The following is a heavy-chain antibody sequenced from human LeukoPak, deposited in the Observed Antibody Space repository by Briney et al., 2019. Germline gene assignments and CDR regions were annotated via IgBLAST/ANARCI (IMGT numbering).Heavy chain of an antibody. CDR2: IYYSGST. Sequence: PSETLSLTCTVSGGSITSYYWSWIRQPPGKGLEWVGYIYYSGSTNYNPSLKSRVTISVDTSKNQFSLKLNSVTAADTAVYYCARGWIQGFDIWGQGTMVTVSS. CDR3: ARGWIQGFDI. D-gene: IGHD5-18*01. J-gene: IGHJ3*02. V-gene: IGHV4-59*08. CDR1: GGSITSYY.